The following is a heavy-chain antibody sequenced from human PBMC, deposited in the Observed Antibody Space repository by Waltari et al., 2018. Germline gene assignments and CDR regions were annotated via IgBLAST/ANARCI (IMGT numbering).Heavy chain of an antibody. V-gene: IGHV3-73*01. CDR2: IRSKANSYAT. CDR1: GFTFSGPA. Sequence: EVQLVESGGGLVQPGGSLKLACAASGFTFSGPAMHWVRQASGKGLDWVGRIRSKANSYATAYAASVKGRFTISRDDSKNTAYLQMNSLKTEDTAVYYCTRDRDYWGQGTLVTVSS. CDR3: TRDRDY. J-gene: IGHJ4*02.